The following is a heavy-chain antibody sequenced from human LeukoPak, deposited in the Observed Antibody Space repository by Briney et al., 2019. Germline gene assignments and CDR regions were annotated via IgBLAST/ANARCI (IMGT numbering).Heavy chain of an antibody. CDR2: ISAYNGNT. D-gene: IGHD2-15*01. CDR1: GYTFTSYG. J-gene: IGHJ4*02. CDR3: ARDRHCSGGSCYSDY. Sequence: GASVKVSCKASGYTFTSYGISWVRQAPGQGLEGMGWISAYNGNTNYAQKLQGRVTMTTDTSTSTAYMELRSLRSDDTAVYYCARDRHCSGGSCYSDYWGQGTLVTVSS. V-gene: IGHV1-18*01.